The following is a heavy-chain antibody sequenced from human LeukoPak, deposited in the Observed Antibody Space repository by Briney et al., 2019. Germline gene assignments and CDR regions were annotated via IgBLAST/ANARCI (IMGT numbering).Heavy chain of an antibody. J-gene: IGHJ4*02. V-gene: IGHV3-73*01. CDR3: TRLLQRGIDY. D-gene: IGHD7-27*01. CDR1: GFTFSGSA. CDR2: IRSKANSYAT. Sequence: GGSLRLSCAASGFTFSGSAMHWVRQASGKGLDWVGRIRSKANSYATAYAASVQCRFTISRDDSKNTAYLQMNSLKTEDTAVYYCTRLLQRGIDYWGQGTLVTVSS.